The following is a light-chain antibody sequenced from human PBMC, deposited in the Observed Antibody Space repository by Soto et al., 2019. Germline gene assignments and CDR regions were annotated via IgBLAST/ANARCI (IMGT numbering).Light chain of an antibody. CDR3: CSYAGSPRYV. V-gene: IGLV2-11*01. CDR1: SSDVGGYNY. J-gene: IGLJ1*01. CDR2: DVS. Sequence: QSALTQPRSVSGSPGQSVTISCTGTSSDVGGYNYVSWYPQHPGKAPKVMIYDVSERPSGVPDRFSGSKSGNTASLTISGLQAEDEADYYCCSYAGSPRYVFGTGTKVTVL.